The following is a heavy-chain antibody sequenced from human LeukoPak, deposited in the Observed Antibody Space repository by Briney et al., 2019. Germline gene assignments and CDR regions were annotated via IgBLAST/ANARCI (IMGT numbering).Heavy chain of an antibody. CDR1: GFTFSSYS. V-gene: IGHV3-21*01. CDR2: ISSSSSYI. D-gene: IGHD1-26*01. Sequence: GGSLRLSCAASGFTFSSYSMNWVRQAPGKGLEWVSSISSSSSYIYYADSVKGRFTISRDNAKNSLYLQMNSLRAEDAAVYYCARDGGSYYGAEYFQHWGQGTLVTVSS. CDR3: ARDGGSYYGAEYFQH. J-gene: IGHJ1*01.